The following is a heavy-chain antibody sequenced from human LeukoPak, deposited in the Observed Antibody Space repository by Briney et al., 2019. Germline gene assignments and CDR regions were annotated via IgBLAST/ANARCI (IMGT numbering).Heavy chain of an antibody. V-gene: IGHV3-66*01. CDR2: IYSGGST. Sequence: GSLRLSCAASGFTFSSNYMSWVRQAPGKGLEWVSVIYSGGSTYYADSVKGRFTISRDNSKNTLFLQMNSLRAEDTAVYYCARISRGYMAFDIWGQGTMVSVSS. J-gene: IGHJ3*02. CDR1: GFTFSSNY. D-gene: IGHD3-22*01. CDR3: ARISRGYMAFDI.